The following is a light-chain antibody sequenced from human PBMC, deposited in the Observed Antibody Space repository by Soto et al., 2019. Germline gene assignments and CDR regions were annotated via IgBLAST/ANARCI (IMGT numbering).Light chain of an antibody. CDR2: EVR. CDR1: SSDVGAYNY. CDR3: SSYGSTSARYV. V-gene: IGLV2-14*01. Sequence: QSALAQPASVSGSPGQSITISCTRTSSDVGAYNYVSWYHQHPGKAPKLMIYEVRGRPSGVSNRFSGSKSGNTASLTISGLQAEDEGDYFCSSYGSTSARYVFGTGTKVTVL. J-gene: IGLJ1*01.